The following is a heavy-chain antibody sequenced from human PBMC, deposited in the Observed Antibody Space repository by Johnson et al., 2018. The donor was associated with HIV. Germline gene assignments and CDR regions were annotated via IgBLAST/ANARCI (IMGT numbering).Heavy chain of an antibody. V-gene: IGHV3-30*04. CDR3: ARGEWSSSKGGSFDM. D-gene: IGHD6-13*01. J-gene: IGHJ3*02. CDR2: ISYDGSNK. CDR1: GFTFSSYA. Sequence: VQLVESGGGVVQPGRSLRLSCAASGFTFSSYAMHWVRQAPGKGLEWVAVISYDGSNKYYAESVKGRFIISRDNAKNSLFVEMNSLRAEDTAVYYCARGEWSSSKGGSFDMWGQGTLVTVSS.